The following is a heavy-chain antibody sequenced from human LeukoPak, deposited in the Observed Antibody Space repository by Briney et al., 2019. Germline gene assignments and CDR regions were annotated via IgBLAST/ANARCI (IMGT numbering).Heavy chain of an antibody. D-gene: IGHD4-17*01. Sequence: GGSLRLSCAASGFTFSGYWMHWVRQAPGKGLVWVSLINHGGSNRNYADSVRGRFTISRDNSKSTLYLQMTSLRVEDTAVYYCAKSYVRYGDDYWGQGTLVTVSS. J-gene: IGHJ4*02. CDR2: INHGGSNR. CDR3: AKSYVRYGDDY. CDR1: GFTFSGYW. V-gene: IGHV3-74*01.